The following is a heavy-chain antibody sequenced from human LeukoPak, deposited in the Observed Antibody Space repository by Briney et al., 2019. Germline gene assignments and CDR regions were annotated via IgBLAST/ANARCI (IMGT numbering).Heavy chain of an antibody. CDR1: GGSFSGYY. J-gene: IGHJ4*02. Sequence: SETQSLTCAVYGGSFSGYYWSWIRQPPGKGLEWIGEINHSGSTNYNPSLKSRVTISVDTSKNQFSLKLSSVTAADTAVYYCARGLRRFGELRSNLDYWGQGTLVTVSS. D-gene: IGHD3-10*01. CDR2: INHSGST. V-gene: IGHV4-34*01. CDR3: ARGLRRFGELRSNLDY.